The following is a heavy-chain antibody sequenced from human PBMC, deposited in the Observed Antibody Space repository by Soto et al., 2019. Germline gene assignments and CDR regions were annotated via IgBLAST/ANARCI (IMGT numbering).Heavy chain of an antibody. J-gene: IGHJ6*02. Sequence: GGSLRLSCAASGFTFSNAWMNWVRQAPGKGLEWVGRIKSKTDGGTTDYAAPVKGRFTISRDDSKNTLYLQMNSLKTEDTAVYYCYDSSGYYGSPSHYGMDVWGQGTTVTVSS. CDR2: IKSKTDGGTT. CDR3: YDSSGYYGSPSHYGMDV. D-gene: IGHD3-22*01. CDR1: GFTFSNAW. V-gene: IGHV3-15*07.